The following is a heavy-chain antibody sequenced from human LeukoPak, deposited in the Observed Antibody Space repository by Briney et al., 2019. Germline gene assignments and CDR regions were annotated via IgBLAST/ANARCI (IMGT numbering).Heavy chain of an antibody. Sequence: PGGSLRLSCAASGFTFSSYWMSWVRQAPGKGLEWVANIKQDGSEKYYVDSVKGRFTISRDNAKNSLYLQMNSLRAEDTAVYYCAREGKGSGWYGEDYWGQGTLVTVSS. CDR1: GFTFSSYW. D-gene: IGHD6-19*01. CDR2: IKQDGSEK. J-gene: IGHJ4*02. V-gene: IGHV3-7*01. CDR3: AREGKGSGWYGEDY.